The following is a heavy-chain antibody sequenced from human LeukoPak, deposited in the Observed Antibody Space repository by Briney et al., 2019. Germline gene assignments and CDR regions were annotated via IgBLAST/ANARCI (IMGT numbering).Heavy chain of an antibody. CDR3: VGGDSREL. CDR2: IGRTSVDK. V-gene: IGHV3-21*01. CDR1: GFTFNTYT. J-gene: IGHJ4*02. D-gene: IGHD3-22*01. Sequence: GGSLRLSCAGSGFTFNTYTMNWVRQAPGEGLEWISSIGRTSVDKYYAASVRGRFTISRDNSKNSLYVEMSSLRADDPAVYYCVGGDSRELWGQKTQVTVSS.